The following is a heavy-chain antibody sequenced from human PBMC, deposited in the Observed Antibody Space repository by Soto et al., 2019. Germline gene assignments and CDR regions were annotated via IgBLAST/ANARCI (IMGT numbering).Heavy chain of an antibody. CDR2: IYWDDDK. V-gene: IGHV2-5*02. J-gene: IGHJ4*02. CDR3: AHRFHYDLFDY. CDR1: GFSLRSSGVG. Sequence: QITLTESGPTLVKPTQTLTLTCTFSGFSLRSSGVGVGWIRQAPGKALEWLALIYWDDDKRYSPSLRSRLTITKDTSKNQVVLSMTDMDPADTATYFCAHRFHYDLFDYWGRGTLVTVSS. D-gene: IGHD3-22*01.